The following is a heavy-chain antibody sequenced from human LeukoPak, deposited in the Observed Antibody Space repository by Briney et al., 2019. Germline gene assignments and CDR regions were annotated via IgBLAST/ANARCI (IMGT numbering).Heavy chain of an antibody. CDR2: IIPIFGTA. V-gene: IGHV1-69*13. CDR1: GGTFSSYA. D-gene: IGHD6-6*01. J-gene: IGHJ4*02. CDR3: ARDLGGSSSRNY. Sequence: ASVKVSCKAPGGTFSSYAISWVRQAPGQGLEWMGGIIPIFGTANYAQKFQGRVTITADESTSTAYMELSSLRSEDTAVYYCARDLGGSSSRNYWGQGTLVTVSS.